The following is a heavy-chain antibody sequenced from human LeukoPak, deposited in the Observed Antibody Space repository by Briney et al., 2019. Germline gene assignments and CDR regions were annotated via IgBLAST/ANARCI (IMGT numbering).Heavy chain of an antibody. CDR2: IIPIFGTA. CDR1: GYTFTGYY. V-gene: IGHV1-69*13. Sequence: GASVKVSCKASGYTFTGYYMHWVRQAPGQGLEWMGGIIPIFGTANYAQKFQGRVTITADESTSTAYMELSSLRSEDTAVYYCARSDSGYDYNWFDPWGHGTLVTVSS. CDR3: ARSDSGYDYNWFDP. D-gene: IGHD5-12*01. J-gene: IGHJ5*02.